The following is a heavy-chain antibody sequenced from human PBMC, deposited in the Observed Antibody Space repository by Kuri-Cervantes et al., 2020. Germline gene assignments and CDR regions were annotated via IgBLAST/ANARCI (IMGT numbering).Heavy chain of an antibody. D-gene: IGHD4-17*01. CDR3: ARDSNGDYDY. J-gene: IGHJ4*02. V-gene: IGHV3-30-3*01. CDR2: ISYDGSNK. Sequence: GESLKISCAASGFTFSSYAMHWVRQAPGKGLEWVAVISYDGSNKYYADSVKGRFTISRDNSKNTLYLQMNSLRAEDTAVYYCARDSNGDYDYWGQGTLVTVSS. CDR1: GFTFSSYA.